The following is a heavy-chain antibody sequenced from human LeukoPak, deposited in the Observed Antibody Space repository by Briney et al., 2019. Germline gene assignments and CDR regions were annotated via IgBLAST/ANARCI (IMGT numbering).Heavy chain of an antibody. J-gene: IGHJ4*02. D-gene: IGHD4-17*01. CDR1: GFTFSSYG. V-gene: IGHV3-30*03. CDR2: ITCGGSNK. CDR3: AIVGLTTVTTRHFDH. Sequence: GGSLRLSCAASGFTFSSYGMNWVRQAPGKGLEWVSFITCGGSNKYYADSVKGRFTISRDNAKNTLYLQMNSLRAEDTAVYYCAIVGLTTVTTRHFDHWGQGTLVPVPS.